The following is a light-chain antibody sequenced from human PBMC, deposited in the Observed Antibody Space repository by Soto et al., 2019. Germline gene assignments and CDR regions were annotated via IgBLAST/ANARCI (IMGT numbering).Light chain of an antibody. CDR3: QQAISFPRT. J-gene: IGKJ1*01. Sequence: DIQMTQSPSFVSASVGDRVTITCRASQSISKWLAWYPQKPGKAPKLLVSAASNLPSGAPSRFSGSRSGTDFTLVISSLQPEDFATYYCQQAISFPRTFGQGTQVEIK. CDR1: QSISKW. CDR2: AAS. V-gene: IGKV1-12*01.